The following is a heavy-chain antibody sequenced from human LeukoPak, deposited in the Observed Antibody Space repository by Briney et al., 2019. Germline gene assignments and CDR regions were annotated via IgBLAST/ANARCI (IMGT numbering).Heavy chain of an antibody. D-gene: IGHD3-22*01. J-gene: IGHJ4*02. CDR2: ISDSGST. CDR3: ARGYDSSAYYPFNY. Sequence: SETLSLTCVVSGGSLSTHHWSWIRQSPGRGLEWIGYISDSGSTNYNPSLKSRVTISVDTSKNQSSLMLSSVTAADTAVYYCARGYDSSAYYPFNYWGQGTLVTVSS. V-gene: IGHV4-59*11. CDR1: GGSLSTHH.